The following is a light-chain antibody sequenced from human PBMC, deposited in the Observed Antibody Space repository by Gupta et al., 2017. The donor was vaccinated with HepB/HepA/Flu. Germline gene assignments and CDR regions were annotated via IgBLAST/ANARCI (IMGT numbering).Light chain of an antibody. CDR2: AAS. Sequence: DIVITPSPATLPVSPGERATLSCRASQSVAISSAWYQQKPGQAPRLLIYAASTRATGIPVRFSGSASGTEFTLTSSSLQSEDFAVDYCQQENYWPLTFGGGTKVEIK. CDR1: QSVAIS. CDR3: QQENYWPLT. V-gene: IGKV3-15*01. J-gene: IGKJ4*01.